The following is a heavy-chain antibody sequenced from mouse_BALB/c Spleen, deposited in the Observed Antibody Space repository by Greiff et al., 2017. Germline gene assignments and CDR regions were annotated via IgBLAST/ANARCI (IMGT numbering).Heavy chain of an antibody. CDR3: ARYYGYGDYYAMDY. CDR2: ISYSGST. V-gene: IGHV3-8*02. CDR1: GDSITSGY. D-gene: IGHD2-2*01. J-gene: IGHJ4*01. Sequence: VHVKQSGPSLVKPSQTLSLTCSVTGDSITSGYWNWIRKFPGNKLEYMGYISYSGSTYYNPSLKSRISVTRDTSKNQYYLQLNSVTTEDTATYYCARYYGYGDYYAMDYWGQGTSVTVSS.